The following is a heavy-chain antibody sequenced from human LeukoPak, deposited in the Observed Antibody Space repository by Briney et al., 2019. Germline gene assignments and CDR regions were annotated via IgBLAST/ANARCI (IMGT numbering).Heavy chain of an antibody. J-gene: IGHJ4*02. CDR1: GGSISSSSYY. CDR3: ARGGDYDILTGYYDQSPFDY. V-gene: IGHV4-39*07. CDR2: IYYSGST. Sequence: SETLSLTRTVSGGSISSSSYYWGWIRQPPGKGLEWIGSIYYSGSTYYNPSLKSRVTMSVDTSKNQFSLKLSSVTAADTAVYYCARGGDYDILTGYYDQSPFDYWGQGTLVTVSS. D-gene: IGHD3-9*01.